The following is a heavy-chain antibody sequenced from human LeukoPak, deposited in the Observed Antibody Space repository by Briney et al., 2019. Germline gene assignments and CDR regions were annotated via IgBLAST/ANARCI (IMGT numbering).Heavy chain of an antibody. CDR2: RSIYNGNT. CDR1: GYDFINYG. J-gene: IGHJ4*02. D-gene: IGHD6-6*01. V-gene: IGHV1-18*01. Sequence: GASVKVSCKASGYDFINYGISWERQAPGQGLEWMGWRSIYNGNTDYKLQGRVTMTTDTSTSTAYMEVRSLRSDDTAVYYCARGGPFPSSSSSREYYLDYWGQGTLVTVSS. CDR3: ARGGPFPSSSSSREYYLDY.